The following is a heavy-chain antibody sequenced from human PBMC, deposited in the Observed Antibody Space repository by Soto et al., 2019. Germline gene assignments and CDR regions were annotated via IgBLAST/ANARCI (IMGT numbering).Heavy chain of an antibody. J-gene: IGHJ4*02. D-gene: IGHD3-16*01. Sequence: GGALRLSCAASGFTFSNYGMHWVRQAPGKGLEWVAIIWHDGNNKYYADSVRGRFIISRDNSKNRLYLQMNSLRAEDTAMYYCARDGDVNTGFGKDYWGQGTLVTVSS. CDR3: ARDGDVNTGFGKDY. V-gene: IGHV3-33*01. CDR1: GFTFSNYG. CDR2: IWHDGNNK.